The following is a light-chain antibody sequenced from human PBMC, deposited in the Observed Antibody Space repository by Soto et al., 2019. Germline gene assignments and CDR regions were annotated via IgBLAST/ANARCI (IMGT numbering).Light chain of an antibody. CDR1: SSDVGRYNL. V-gene: IGLV2-23*01. CDR2: EGD. CDR3: CSSGGSPTYV. Sequence: QSVLTQPASVSGSPGQSITISCTGTSSDVGRYNLVSWYQHHPGKAPKLMICEGDKRPSGVSTRFSGSKSGNTASLTISGLKVEDEADYYCCSSGGSPTYVFGTGTKVTVL. J-gene: IGLJ1*01.